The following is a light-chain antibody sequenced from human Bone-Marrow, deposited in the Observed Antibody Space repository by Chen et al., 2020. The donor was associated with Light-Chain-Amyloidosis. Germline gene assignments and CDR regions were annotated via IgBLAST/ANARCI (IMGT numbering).Light chain of an antibody. Sequence: QSALTQPASVSGSPGQSITISCTGTGSDVGGDNHVSWYQQHPDKAPKLMIYEVTNRPSWVPDRFSGSNSDNTASLTISGLQTEDEADYFCSSYTITNTLVFGSGTRVTVL. CDR1: GSDVGGDNH. V-gene: IGLV2-14*01. CDR2: EVT. J-gene: IGLJ1*01. CDR3: SSYTITNTLV.